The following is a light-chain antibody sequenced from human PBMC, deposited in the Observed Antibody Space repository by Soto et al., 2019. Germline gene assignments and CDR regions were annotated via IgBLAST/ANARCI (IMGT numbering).Light chain of an antibody. Sequence: DIVMTQSPDSLAVSLGERATINCKSSQSVLYSSNNKNYLAWYQQKPGQPPKLLIYWASTRESGVPDRFSGSGSGTDFTLTICSLQAEDVAVYYCQQYYRTPPTFGQGTKLEIK. CDR3: QQYYRTPPT. J-gene: IGKJ2*01. CDR2: WAS. CDR1: QSVLYSSNNKNY. V-gene: IGKV4-1*01.